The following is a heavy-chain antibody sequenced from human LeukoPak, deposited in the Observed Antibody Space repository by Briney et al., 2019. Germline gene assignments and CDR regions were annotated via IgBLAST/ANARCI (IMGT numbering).Heavy chain of an antibody. CDR1: GYTFTSYS. D-gene: IGHD3-10*01. CDR3: ARGSFFGLDDY. Sequence: ASVQVSCKATGYTFTSYSRNSVGQAPGQGLAGMGWINTTTGNPKNAQGLTGRSVFPLDTSVSTAYLQICCLKAEDTSMYYCARGSFFGLDDYWGQGTLVTVSS. J-gene: IGHJ4*02. CDR2: INTTTGNP. V-gene: IGHV7-4-1*01.